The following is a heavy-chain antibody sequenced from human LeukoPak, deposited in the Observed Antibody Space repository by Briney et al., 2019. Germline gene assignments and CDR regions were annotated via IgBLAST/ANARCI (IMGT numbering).Heavy chain of an antibody. CDR3: ARNASDSGTSYFDY. D-gene: IGHD1-26*01. CDR2: ICYSGST. Sequence: SETLSLTCTVSGGSISSGTYYWGWIRQPPGKGLEWIGCICYSGSTSYNPSLKSRVTISVDTSKNQFSLKLDSVTAADTAVYYCARNASDSGTSYFDYWGQGTLVTVSS. V-gene: IGHV4-39*01. J-gene: IGHJ4*02. CDR1: GGSISSGTYY.